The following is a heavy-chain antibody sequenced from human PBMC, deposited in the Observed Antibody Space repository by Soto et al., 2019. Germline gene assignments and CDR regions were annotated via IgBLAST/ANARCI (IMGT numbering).Heavy chain of an antibody. CDR2: IYYSGST. CDR1: GGSISSGGYY. Sequence: SETLSLTCTVSGGSISSGGYYWSWIRQHPGKGLEWIGYIYYSGSTYYNPSLKSRVTISVDTSKNQFSLKLSSVTAADTAVYYCARGYSSGNYYYYYMDVWGKGTTVTVSS. D-gene: IGHD6-25*01. V-gene: IGHV4-31*03. J-gene: IGHJ6*03. CDR3: ARGYSSGNYYYYYMDV.